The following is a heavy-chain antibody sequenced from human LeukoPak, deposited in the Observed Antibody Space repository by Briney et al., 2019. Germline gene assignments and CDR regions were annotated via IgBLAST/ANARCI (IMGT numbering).Heavy chain of an antibody. CDR3: AISRGYSSYNWFDP. Sequence: GGSLRLSCAASGFTFSSYAMSWVRQAPGKGLEWVSAISGSGGSTYYADSVKGRFTISRDNSKNTLYPQMNSLRAEDTAVYYCAISRGYSSYNWFDPWGQGTLVTVSS. V-gene: IGHV3-23*01. CDR1: GFTFSSYA. CDR2: ISGSGGST. J-gene: IGHJ5*02. D-gene: IGHD5-18*01.